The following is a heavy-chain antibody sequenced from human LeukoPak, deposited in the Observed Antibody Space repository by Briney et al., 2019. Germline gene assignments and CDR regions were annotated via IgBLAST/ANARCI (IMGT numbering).Heavy chain of an antibody. J-gene: IGHJ5*02. D-gene: IGHD2-21*01. CDR1: GFTFNSSA. CDR2: ISYDGSKK. V-gene: IGHV3-30-3*01. CDR3: ARDGVVVAAKPPYYLDL. Sequence: GGSLRLSCAASGFTFNSSAMSWVRQAPGKGLEWVGLISYDGSKKSYTESLKGRFTISRDNSRNTLYLEMNSLSAEDTALYYCARDGVVVAAKPPYYLDLWGQGTLVAVSS.